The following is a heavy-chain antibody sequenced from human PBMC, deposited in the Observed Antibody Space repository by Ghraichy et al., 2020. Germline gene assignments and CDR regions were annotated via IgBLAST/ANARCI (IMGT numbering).Heavy chain of an antibody. J-gene: IGHJ5*02. D-gene: IGHD3-10*01. V-gene: IGHV4-59*01. CDR3: ARVITMVRGVTYANWFDP. Sequence: SQTLSLTCTVSGGSISSYYWSWIRQPPGKGLEWIGYIYNSGSTNYNPSLKSRVTISVDTSKNQFSLKLTSVTAADTALYYCARVITMVRGVTYANWFDPWGQGTLATVSS. CDR1: GGSISSYY. CDR2: IYNSGST.